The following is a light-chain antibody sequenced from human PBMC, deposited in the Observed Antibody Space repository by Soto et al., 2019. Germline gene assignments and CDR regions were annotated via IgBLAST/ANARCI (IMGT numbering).Light chain of an antibody. Sequence: DLQMTQSPSTLSASVGDRVTITCRASQFISTHLAWYQQKSGKAPEVLIYDASTLESGVPSRFSGSGSGTKFTLTISSLQPDDFATYFCQQYSSNLYTFGQGTKLEIK. J-gene: IGKJ2*01. CDR2: DAS. CDR3: QQYSSNLYT. V-gene: IGKV1-5*01. CDR1: QFISTH.